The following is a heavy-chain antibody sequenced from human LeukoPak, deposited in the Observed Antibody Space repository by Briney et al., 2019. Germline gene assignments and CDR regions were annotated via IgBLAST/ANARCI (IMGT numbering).Heavy chain of an antibody. CDR3: AKDVYGDYGGLDY. CDR1: GFAFSTYA. CDR2: IRGSDGST. J-gene: IGHJ4*02. D-gene: IGHD4-17*01. V-gene: IGHV3-23*01. Sequence: GGSLRLSCAASGFAFSTYAMSCVRQAPGKGLEWVSSIRGSDGSTYYADSVKGRFAISRDNSKNTLYLQMNSLRAEDTAVYYCAKDVYGDYGGLDYWGQGTLVTVSS.